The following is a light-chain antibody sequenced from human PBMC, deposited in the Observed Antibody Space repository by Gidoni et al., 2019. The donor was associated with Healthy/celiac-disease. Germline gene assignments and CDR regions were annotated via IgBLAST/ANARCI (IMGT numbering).Light chain of an antibody. Sequence: SYELTQPPSGSVSPGQTASITCSGDKLGDKYACWYQQKPGQSPVLVIYQDSKRPSGIPERFSGSNSGNTATLTISGTQAMDEAYYYCQAWDSSTVVFGGGTKLTVL. J-gene: IGLJ2*01. CDR1: KLGDKY. CDR3: QAWDSSTVV. V-gene: IGLV3-1*01. CDR2: QDS.